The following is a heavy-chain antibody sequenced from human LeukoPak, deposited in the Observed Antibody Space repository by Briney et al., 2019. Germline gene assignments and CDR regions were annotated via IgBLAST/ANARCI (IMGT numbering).Heavy chain of an antibody. V-gene: IGHV4-4*07. J-gene: IGHJ6*02. CDR3: ARQLPQYYGMDV. CDR1: GGSVRNYY. Sequence: NLSGTLSLTCPVSGGSVRNYYWSGMRQPAGKGLEWIGRIYTSGSTNYNPSVKRRVTMSVDTSINQFSLKLTSVTAADTAVYYCARQLPQYYGMDVWGQGTTVTVSS. D-gene: IGHD4-23*01. CDR2: IYTSGST.